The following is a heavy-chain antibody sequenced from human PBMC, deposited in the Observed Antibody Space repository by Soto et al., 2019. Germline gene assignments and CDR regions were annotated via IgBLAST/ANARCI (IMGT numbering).Heavy chain of an antibody. Sequence: QITLKESGPPLVKPTQTLTLTCTLSGFSLSTSGVGVGWIRQPPGKALEWLALIYWDDDKRYSPFLKSRPTIXKXXSKNQVVLTLTNMDPVDTATYYCALKGDGYRGFKYWGQGTLVTVSS. D-gene: IGHD5-12*01. CDR1: GFSLSTSGVG. J-gene: IGHJ4*02. CDR2: IYWDDDK. CDR3: ALKGDGYRGFKY. V-gene: IGHV2-5*02.